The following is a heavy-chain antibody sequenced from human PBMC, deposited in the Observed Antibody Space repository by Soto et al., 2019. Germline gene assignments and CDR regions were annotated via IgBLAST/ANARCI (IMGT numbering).Heavy chain of an antibody. Sequence: QVQLEQSGAEVKKPGASVKVSCKASGYTFTSYGISWVRQAPGQGLEWLGRISGYNGNTNYAQKFQGRVTMTTDTSTSTAYMELMSLRSDDTAVYYCARDRGYNWNYGWFDPWGQGTLVTVSS. CDR3: ARDRGYNWNYGWFDP. D-gene: IGHD1-7*01. CDR1: GYTFTSYG. V-gene: IGHV1-18*01. J-gene: IGHJ5*02. CDR2: ISGYNGNT.